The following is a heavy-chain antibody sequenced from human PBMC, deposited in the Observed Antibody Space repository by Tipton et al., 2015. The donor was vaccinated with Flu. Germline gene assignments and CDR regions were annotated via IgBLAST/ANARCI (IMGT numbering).Heavy chain of an antibody. CDR1: GGSISSYY. CDR2: IYYSGST. V-gene: IGHV4-59*08. Sequence: TLSLTCTVSGGSISSYYWSWIRQPPGKGLEWIGYIYYSGSTNYTPSLKSRVTISVDTSKNQFSLKLSSVTAADTAVYYCARNTAMAIPYFDYWGQGTLVTASS. D-gene: IGHD5-18*01. CDR3: ARNTAMAIPYFDY. J-gene: IGHJ4*02.